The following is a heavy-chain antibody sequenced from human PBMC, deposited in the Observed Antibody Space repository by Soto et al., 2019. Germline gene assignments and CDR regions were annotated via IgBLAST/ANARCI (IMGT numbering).Heavy chain of an antibody. CDR2: IYYIGST. CDR1: GGSVSSGRYY. CDR3: ARDPVVPAAIGVFYGMDV. J-gene: IGHJ6*02. D-gene: IGHD2-2*02. Sequence: SETLSLTSTVCGGSVSSGRYYGSWIRQPPEKGLEWIGYIYYIGSTNYNPSLKSRVTISVDTSKNQFSLKLSSVTAADTAVYYCARDPVVPAAIGVFYGMDVWGQGTTVTVSS. V-gene: IGHV4-61*01.